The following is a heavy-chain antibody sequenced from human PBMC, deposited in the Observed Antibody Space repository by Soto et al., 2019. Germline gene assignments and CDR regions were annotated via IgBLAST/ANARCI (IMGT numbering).Heavy chain of an antibody. CDR1: GGTFSIYT. V-gene: IGHV1-69*04. CDR2: IIPILSIA. D-gene: IGHD6-13*01. Sequence: GASVKVSCKASGGTFSIYTISWVRQAPGQGLEWMGRIIPILSIANYAQKFQGRVTITADKSTSTAYMELSSLRSEDTAVYYCARDGIAGAAAYYYYYGMDVWGQGTTVTVSS. J-gene: IGHJ6*02. CDR3: ARDGIAGAAAYYYYYGMDV.